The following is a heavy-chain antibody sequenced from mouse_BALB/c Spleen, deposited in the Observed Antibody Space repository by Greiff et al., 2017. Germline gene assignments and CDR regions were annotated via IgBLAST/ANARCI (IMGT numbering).Heavy chain of an antibody. Sequence: EVKLMESGGGLVQPGGSMKLSCVASGFTFSNYWMNWVRQSPEKGLEWVAEIRLKSNNYATHYAESVKGRFTISRDDSKSSVYLQMNNLRAEDTGIYYCTRAYYYGSSYERDYAMDYWGQGTSVTVSS. CDR2: IRLKSNNYAT. J-gene: IGHJ4*01. D-gene: IGHD1-1*01. V-gene: IGHV6-6*02. CDR1: GFTFSNYW. CDR3: TRAYYYGSSYERDYAMDY.